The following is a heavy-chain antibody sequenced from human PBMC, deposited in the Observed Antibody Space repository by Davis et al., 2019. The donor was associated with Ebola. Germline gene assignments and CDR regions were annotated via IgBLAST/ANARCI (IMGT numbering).Heavy chain of an antibody. J-gene: IGHJ3*02. CDR3: ARDFGDIGVVPAANDAFDI. V-gene: IGHV3-48*01. CDR2: ISSRSSDI. D-gene: IGHD2-2*01. Sequence: GGSLRLSCAASGFTFSSFGMNWVRQAPGKGLEWVSYISSRSSDIYYADSVKGRFTISRDNAKNSLYLQMNSLRAEDTAVYYCARDFGDIGVVPAANDAFDIWGQGTMVTVSS. CDR1: GFTFSSFG.